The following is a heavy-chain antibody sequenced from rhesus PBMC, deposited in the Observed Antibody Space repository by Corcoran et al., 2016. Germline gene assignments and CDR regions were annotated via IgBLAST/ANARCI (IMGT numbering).Heavy chain of an antibody. Sequence: QLQLQESGPGLVKPSETRSVTCAVSGGSISSSYWSWIRQAPGNGLEWIGYIYGSGSSTNYNPSLKSRVTLSVDTSKNQRSLKLSSVTAADTAVYYCASSPGYYWYFDLWGPGTPITISS. V-gene: IGHV4-169*02. CDR2: IYGSGSST. J-gene: IGHJ2*01. D-gene: IGHD3-28*01. CDR3: ASSPGYYWYFDL. CDR1: GGSISSSY.